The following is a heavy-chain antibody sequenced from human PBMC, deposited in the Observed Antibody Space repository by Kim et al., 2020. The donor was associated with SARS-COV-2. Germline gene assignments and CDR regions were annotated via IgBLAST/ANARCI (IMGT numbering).Heavy chain of an antibody. J-gene: IGHJ4*02. CDR2: ISYYGSNK. V-gene: IGHV3-30-3*01. Sequence: GGSLRLSCAASGFTFSSYAMHWVRQAPGKGLDWVALISYYGSNKYYADSVKGRFTISRDNSKNTLYLQMNSLRAGDTAVYYCSRGKGIAAGGDFWGQETL. D-gene: IGHD6-13*01. CDR1: GFTFSSYA. CDR3: SRGKGIAAGGDF.